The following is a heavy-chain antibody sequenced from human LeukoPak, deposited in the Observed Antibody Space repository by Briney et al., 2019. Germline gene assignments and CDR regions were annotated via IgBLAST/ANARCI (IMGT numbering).Heavy chain of an antibody. J-gene: IGHJ4*02. CDR2: IVVGSGNT. CDR3: AADEGNYYDSSGYSFDY. Sequence: GTSVKVSCKASGFTFTSSAVQWVRQARGQRLEWIGWIVVGSGNTNYAQKFQERVTITRDMSTSTAYMELSSLRSEDTAVYYCAADEGNYYDSSGYSFDYWGQGTLVTVSS. CDR1: GFTFTSSA. D-gene: IGHD3-22*01. V-gene: IGHV1-58*01.